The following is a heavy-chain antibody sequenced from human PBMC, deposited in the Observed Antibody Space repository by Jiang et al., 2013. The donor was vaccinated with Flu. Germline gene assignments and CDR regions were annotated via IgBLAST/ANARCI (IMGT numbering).Heavy chain of an antibody. D-gene: IGHD4-17*01. CDR3: AKESGPYGDYYDY. V-gene: IGHV3-23*04. CDR2: ISGSGGST. Sequence: QLVEVWGRLGTAWGSLRLSCAASGFTFSSYAMSWVRQAPGKGLEWVSAISGSGGSTYYADSVKGRFTISRDNSKNTLYLQMNSLRAEDTAVYYCAKESGPYGDYYDYWGQGTLVTVSS. J-gene: IGHJ4*02. CDR1: GFTFSSYA.